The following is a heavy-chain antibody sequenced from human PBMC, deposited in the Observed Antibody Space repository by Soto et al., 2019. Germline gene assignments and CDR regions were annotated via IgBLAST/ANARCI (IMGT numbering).Heavy chain of an antibody. D-gene: IGHD6-13*01. Sequence: QVQLQESGPGLVKPSETLSLTCTVSGGSVSSGSYYWSWLRQPPGKGLECIGYIYYSGSTNYNPSLKSRVTISVDTSKNQFSLKLSSVTAADTAVYYCARVSSSWGLVSYFGYWGQGTLVTVSS. V-gene: IGHV4-61*01. CDR2: IYYSGST. J-gene: IGHJ4*02. CDR3: ARVSSSWGLVSYFGY. CDR1: GGSVSSGSYY.